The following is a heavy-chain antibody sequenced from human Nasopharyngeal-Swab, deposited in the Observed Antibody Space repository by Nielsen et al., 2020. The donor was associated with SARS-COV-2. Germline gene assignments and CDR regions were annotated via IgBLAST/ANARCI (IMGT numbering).Heavy chain of an antibody. CDR1: GYTFTSYD. D-gene: IGHD6-13*01. V-gene: IGHV1-8*01. J-gene: IGHJ6*02. CDR2: MNPNSGNT. CDR3: ARAGAAAPGVYYGMDV. Sequence: ASVTVSRKASGYTFTSYDINWVRQATGQGLEWMGWMNPNSGNTGYAQKFQGRVTMTRNTSISTAYMELSSLRSEDTAVYYCARAGAAAPGVYYGMDVWGQGTTVTVSS.